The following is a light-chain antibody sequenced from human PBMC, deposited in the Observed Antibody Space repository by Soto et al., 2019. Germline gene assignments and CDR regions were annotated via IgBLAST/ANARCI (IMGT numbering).Light chain of an antibody. V-gene: IGKV4-1*01. Sequence: DIVMTQSPDSLAVSLGERATINCESSQSVLYSSNNKNYLAWYQQKPGQPPKLLIYWASTRESGVPDRFSGSGSGTDFTLNISTLQAEDVAVYYCQQYYTTPLTFGGGTKVEIK. J-gene: IGKJ4*01. CDR3: QQYYTTPLT. CDR1: QSVLYSSNNKNY. CDR2: WAS.